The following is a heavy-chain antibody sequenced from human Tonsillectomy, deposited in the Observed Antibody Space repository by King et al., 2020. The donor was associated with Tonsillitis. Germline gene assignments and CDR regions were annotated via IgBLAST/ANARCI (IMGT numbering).Heavy chain of an antibody. D-gene: IGHD4-17*01. J-gene: IGHJ4*02. CDR3: AREKMNYGFDY. CDR2: IFFDGSEI. Sequence: VQLVESGGGVVQPGRSLRLSCAASGFTFSTYGMHWVRQAPGKGLEWVAVIFFDGSEISYADSGKGRFTISRDNDKNTLYLQMNSLRADDMAMYFCAREKMNYGFDYWGQGTLVTVSS. CDR1: GFTFSTYG. V-gene: IGHV3-33*01.